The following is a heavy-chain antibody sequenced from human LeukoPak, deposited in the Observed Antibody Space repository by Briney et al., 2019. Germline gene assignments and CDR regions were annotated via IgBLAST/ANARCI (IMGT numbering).Heavy chain of an antibody. V-gene: IGHV1-8*01. Sequence: ASVKVSCKASGYTFTSYDINWVRQATGQGLEWMGWMNPNSGNTGYARKFQGRVTMTRNTSISTAYMELSSLRSEDTAVYYCARGDFIAVAGTDYYYGMDVWGQGTTVTVSS. D-gene: IGHD6-19*01. CDR2: MNPNSGNT. J-gene: IGHJ6*02. CDR3: ARGDFIAVAGTDYYYGMDV. CDR1: GYTFTSYD.